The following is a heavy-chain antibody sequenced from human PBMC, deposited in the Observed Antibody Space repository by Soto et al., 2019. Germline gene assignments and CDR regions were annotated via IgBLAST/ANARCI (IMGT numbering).Heavy chain of an antibody. CDR1: GGSFSGYY. J-gene: IGHJ4*02. D-gene: IGHD3-22*01. CDR3: ARGLSDKSIDY. Sequence: QVQLQQWGAGLLKPSETLSLNCAVYGGSFSGYYWSWIRQPPGKGLEWIGEINHSGSTNYNPSLKSRVTISVDTSKNQFSLKLSSVTAADTAVYYCARGLSDKSIDYWGQGTLVTVSS. V-gene: IGHV4-34*01. CDR2: INHSGST.